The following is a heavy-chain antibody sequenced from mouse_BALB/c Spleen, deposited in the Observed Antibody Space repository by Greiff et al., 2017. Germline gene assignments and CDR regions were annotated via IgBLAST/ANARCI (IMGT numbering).Heavy chain of an antibody. J-gene: IGHJ3*01. CDR3: ARGNYGSRGWFAY. D-gene: IGHD1-1*01. CDR2: INPYNGAT. V-gene: IGHV1-31*01. CDR1: GYSFTGYY. Sequence: EVQLQQSGPELVKPGASVKISCKASGYSFTGYYMHWVKQSHVKSLEWIGRINPYNGATSYNQNFKDKASLTVDESSSTAYMELSSLTSEDSAVYYCARGNYGSRGWFAYWGQGTLVTVSA.